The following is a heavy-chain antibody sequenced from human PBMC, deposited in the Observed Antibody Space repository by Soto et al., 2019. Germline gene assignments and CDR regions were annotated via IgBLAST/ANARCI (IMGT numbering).Heavy chain of an antibody. J-gene: IGHJ3*02. CDR3: ARTGGEQWLADAFDI. V-gene: IGHV3-33*01. CDR2: IWYDGSNK. CDR1: GFTFSSYG. D-gene: IGHD6-19*01. Sequence: GGSLRLSCAASGFTFSSYGMHWVRQAPGKGLEWVAVIWYDGSNKYYADSVKGRFTISRDNSKNTLYLQMNSLRAEDTAVYYCARTGGEQWLADAFDIWGQGTMVTVSS.